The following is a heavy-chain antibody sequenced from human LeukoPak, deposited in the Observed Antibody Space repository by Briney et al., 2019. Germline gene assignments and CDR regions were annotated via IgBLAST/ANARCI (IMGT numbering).Heavy chain of an antibody. J-gene: IGHJ4*02. V-gene: IGHV3-23*01. CDR1: GFTISTYG. Sequence: GGSLRLSCAASGFTISTYGMNWVRQAPRKGLEWVSVIFGSGDSTYYADSVKGRFTISGDRSKNTLYLEMHSLRADDTAVYYCAKDQKPDSGYDIDYWGQGTLVTVSS. CDR3: AKDQKPDSGYDIDY. CDR2: IFGSGDST. D-gene: IGHD5-12*01.